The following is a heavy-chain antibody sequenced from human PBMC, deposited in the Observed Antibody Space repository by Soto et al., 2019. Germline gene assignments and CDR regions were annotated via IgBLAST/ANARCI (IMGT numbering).Heavy chain of an antibody. V-gene: IGHV3-30*18. CDR3: AKDVAYCSSTSCYLYYFDY. Sequence: PGGSLRLSCAASGFTFSSYGMHWVRQAPGKGLEWVAVISYDGSNKYYADSVKGRFTISRDNSKNTLYLQMNSLRAEDTAVYYCAKDVAYCSSTSCYLYYFDYWGQGTLVTVSS. CDR1: GFTFSSYG. J-gene: IGHJ4*02. CDR2: ISYDGSNK. D-gene: IGHD2-2*01.